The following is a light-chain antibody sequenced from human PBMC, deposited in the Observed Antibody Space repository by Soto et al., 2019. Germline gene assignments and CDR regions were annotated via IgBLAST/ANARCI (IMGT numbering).Light chain of an antibody. CDR1: QSVSSN. J-gene: IGKJ1*01. Sequence: EIVMTQSPATLSVSPGERATLSCRARQSVSSNLAWYQQKPGQPPRLLIYGASTRATGLPARFSGSGSGEEFTLTISSLQSEDFAVYYCQQYADWPRTFGQGTKVDI. CDR2: GAS. V-gene: IGKV3-15*01. CDR3: QQYADWPRT.